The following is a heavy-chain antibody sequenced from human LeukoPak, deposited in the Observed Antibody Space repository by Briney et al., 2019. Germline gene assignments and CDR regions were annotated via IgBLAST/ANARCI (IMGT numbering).Heavy chain of an antibody. CDR2: IYTSGST. CDR1: GGSISSYY. CDR3: ASSRRVPAAVYYYYYMDV. V-gene: IGHV4-4*07. Sequence: SETLSLTCTVSGGSISSYYWSWIRQPAGKGLEWIGRIYTSGSTNYNPSLKSRVTMSVDTSKNQSSLKLSSVTAADTAVYYCASSRRVPAAVYYYYYMDVWGKGTTVTVSS. D-gene: IGHD2-2*01. J-gene: IGHJ6*03.